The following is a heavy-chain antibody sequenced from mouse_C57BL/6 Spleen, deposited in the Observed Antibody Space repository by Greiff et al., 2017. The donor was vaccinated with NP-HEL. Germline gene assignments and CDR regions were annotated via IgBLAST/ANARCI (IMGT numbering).Heavy chain of an antibody. Sequence: VQLQQPGAELVKPGASVKLSCKASGYTFTSYWMHWVKQRPGRGLEWIGRIDPNSGGTKYNEKFKSKATLTGDQPSSTAYMQLSSLTSEDSAVYYCARGVMVTTGYYYAMDYWGQGTSVTVSS. CDR3: ARGVMVTTGYYYAMDY. V-gene: IGHV1-72*01. D-gene: IGHD2-2*01. CDR1: GYTFTSYW. CDR2: IDPNSGGT. J-gene: IGHJ4*01.